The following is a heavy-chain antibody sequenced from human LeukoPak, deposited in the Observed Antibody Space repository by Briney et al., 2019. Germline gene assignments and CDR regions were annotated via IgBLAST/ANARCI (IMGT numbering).Heavy chain of an antibody. J-gene: IGHJ4*02. CDR3: ARGLERYCSSTSCHGVGDY. D-gene: IGHD2-2*01. V-gene: IGHV1-8*03. CDR2: MNPNSGNT. Sequence: ASVKVSCKASGYTFTSYDINWVRQATGQGLEWMGWMNPNSGNTGYAQKFQGRVTITRNTSISTAYMELSSLRSEDTAVYYCARGLERYCSSTSCHGVGDYWGQGTLVTVSS. CDR1: GYTFTSYD.